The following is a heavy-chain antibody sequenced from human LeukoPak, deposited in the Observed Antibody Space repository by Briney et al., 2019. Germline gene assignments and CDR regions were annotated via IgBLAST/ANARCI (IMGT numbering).Heavy chain of an antibody. CDR3: ARGGYYDSSGYPNPLDY. V-gene: IGHV4-34*01. D-gene: IGHD3-22*01. J-gene: IGHJ4*02. CDR1: GGSFSGNH. CDR2: INHSGST. Sequence: SETLSLTCAVYGGSFSGNHWNWIRQPPGKGLEWIGEINHSGSTSYNPSLKSRVTISGDTSKNQFSLKLSSVTAADTAVYYCARGGYYDSSGYPNPLDYWGQGTLVTVSS.